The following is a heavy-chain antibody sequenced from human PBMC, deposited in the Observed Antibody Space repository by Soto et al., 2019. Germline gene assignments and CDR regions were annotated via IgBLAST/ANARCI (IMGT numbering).Heavy chain of an antibody. D-gene: IGHD2-15*01. Sequence: QVPLVESGGGGVQPGRSKRLSCVVSGFTFNDYAIHWVRQAPGKGLEWVAVISFDGNNKFYADSVKGRFTISRDRAKTTAYLQKNNLRAEDTAVYYCARDHWDCSGGGCNPHQLNFFAMDVWGQGTTVTVSS. J-gene: IGHJ6*02. CDR1: GFTFNDYA. CDR2: ISFDGNNK. V-gene: IGHV3-30*03. CDR3: ARDHWDCSGGGCNPHQLNFFAMDV.